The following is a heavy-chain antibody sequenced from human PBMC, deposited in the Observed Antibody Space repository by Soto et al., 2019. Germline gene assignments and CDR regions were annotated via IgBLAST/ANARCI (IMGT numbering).Heavy chain of an antibody. Sequence: ASVKVSCKVSGYTLTELSMHWVRQAPGKGLEWMGGFDPEDGETIYAQKFQGRVTMTEDTSTDTAYMELSSLRSEDTAVYYCATVGDDYGDYYYYGMDVWGQGTTVTVSS. CDR2: FDPEDGET. J-gene: IGHJ6*02. CDR3: ATVGDDYGDYYYYGMDV. D-gene: IGHD4-17*01. V-gene: IGHV1-24*01. CDR1: GYTLTELS.